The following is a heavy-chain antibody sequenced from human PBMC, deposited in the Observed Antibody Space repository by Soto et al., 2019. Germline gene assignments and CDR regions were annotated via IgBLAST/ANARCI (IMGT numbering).Heavy chain of an antibody. CDR2: IFNSGTM. J-gene: IGHJ5*02. CDR3: ARLGAYYQSLDP. D-gene: IGHD2-21*01. Sequence: SETLSLTCAVSGGSISSGSYYWGWLRQPPGKGLEWIGSIFNSGTMYYNPSLKSRVTISLETSKSQFSLRLTSVTAADSAVYYCARLGAYYQSLDPWGPGTLVTVSS. CDR1: GGSISSGSYY. V-gene: IGHV4-39*01.